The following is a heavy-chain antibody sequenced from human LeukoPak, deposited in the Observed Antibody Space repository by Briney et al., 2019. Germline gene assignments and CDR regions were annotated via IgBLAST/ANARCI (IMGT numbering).Heavy chain of an antibody. J-gene: IGHJ4*02. V-gene: IGHV4-30-2*01. D-gene: IGHD1-26*01. CDR3: ARMKSGSFDC. Sequence: SQTLSLTCTVSGGSISSGGYYWSWIRQPPGKGLEWIGYIYHSGSTYYNPSLKSRVTISVDTSKNQFSLKLSSVTAADTAVYYCARMKSGSFDCWGQGTLVTVSS. CDR2: IYHSGST. CDR1: GGSISSGGYY.